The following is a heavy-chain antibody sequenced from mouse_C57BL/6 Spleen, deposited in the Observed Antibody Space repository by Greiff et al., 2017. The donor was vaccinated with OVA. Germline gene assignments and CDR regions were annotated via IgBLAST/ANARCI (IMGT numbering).Heavy chain of an antibody. J-gene: IGHJ2*01. CDR1: GFNFKDDY. Sequence: EVQLQQPGAELVRPGASVKLSCTASGFNFKDDYMHWVKQRPGQGLEWIGLIDPDNGGTEYTSKFKGKATLTADTSSNTAYLQLSSLTSEDTAVYYCTTGRVVPNFDYWGQGTTLTVSA. CDR2: IDPDNGGT. CDR3: TTGRVVPNFDY. D-gene: IGHD1-1*01. V-gene: IGHV14-4*01.